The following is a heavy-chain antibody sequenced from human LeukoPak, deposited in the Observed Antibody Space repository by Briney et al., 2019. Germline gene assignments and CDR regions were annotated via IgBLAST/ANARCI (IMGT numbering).Heavy chain of an antibody. CDR2: IYYSGST. CDR3: ARGSGIAVAAPGDAFDI. Sequence: SETLSLTCTVSGGSISSYYWSWIRQPPGKGLEWIGSIYYSGSTYYNPSLKSRVTISVDTSKNQFSLKLSSVTAADTAVYYCARGSGIAVAAPGDAFDIWGQGTMVTVSS. D-gene: IGHD6-19*01. V-gene: IGHV4-59*05. CDR1: GGSISSYY. J-gene: IGHJ3*02.